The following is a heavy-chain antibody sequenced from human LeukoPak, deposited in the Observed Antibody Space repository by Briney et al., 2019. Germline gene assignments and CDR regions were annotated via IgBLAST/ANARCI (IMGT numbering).Heavy chain of an antibody. J-gene: IGHJ4*02. CDR3: ARGLHFRVYDSSDYYPY. CDR2: IYSGGRT. Sequence: GGSLRLSCAASGFTVSRNYMSWVRQAPRKGLEWVSVIYSGGRTYYADSVKGRFTISRDNSKNTLYLQMNSLRAEDTAVYYCARGLHFRVYDSSDYYPYWGQGTLVTVSS. V-gene: IGHV3-66*02. D-gene: IGHD3-22*01. CDR1: GFTVSRNY.